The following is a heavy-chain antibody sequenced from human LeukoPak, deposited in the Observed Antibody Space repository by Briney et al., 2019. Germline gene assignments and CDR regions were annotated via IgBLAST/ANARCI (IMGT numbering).Heavy chain of an antibody. CDR2: IGTAGDT. Sequence: GGSLRLSCAASGSTFSSYDMHWVRQATGKGLEWVSAIGTAGDTYYPGSVKGRFTISRENAKNSLYLQMNSLRAGDTAVYYCARDQGQGAFDIWGQGTMVTVSS. V-gene: IGHV3-13*01. CDR1: GSTFSSYD. J-gene: IGHJ3*02. CDR3: ARDQGQGAFDI.